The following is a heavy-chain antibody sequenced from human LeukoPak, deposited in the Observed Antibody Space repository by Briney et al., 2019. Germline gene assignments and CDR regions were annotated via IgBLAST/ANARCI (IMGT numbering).Heavy chain of an antibody. V-gene: IGHV3-23*01. CDR2: ITGSGGNT. D-gene: IGHD4-17*01. CDR1: GFTFDDFG. CDR3: AKAYGDYDTSTFDY. J-gene: IGHJ4*02. Sequence: GGSLRLSCAASGFTFDDFGMSWVRQAPGKGLEWVSAITGSGGNTYYADSVKGRFTISRDNSKNTLYLQMNSLRAEDTAVYYCAKAYGDYDTSTFDYWGQGTLVTVSS.